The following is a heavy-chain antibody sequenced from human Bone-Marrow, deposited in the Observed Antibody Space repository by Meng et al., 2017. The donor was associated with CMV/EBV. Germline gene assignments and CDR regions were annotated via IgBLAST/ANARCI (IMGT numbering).Heavy chain of an antibody. CDR3: ARTASYSNYHYYYGMDV. J-gene: IGHJ6*02. V-gene: IGHV4-39*01. CDR2: IYYSGST. CDR1: GGSISSSSYY. Sequence: SETLSLTCTVSGGSISSSSYYWGWIRQPPGKGLEWIGSIYYSGSTYYNPSLKSRVTISVDTSKNQFSLKLSSVTAADTAVYYCARTASYSNYHYYYGMDVWGQGTTVTVSS. D-gene: IGHD4-11*01.